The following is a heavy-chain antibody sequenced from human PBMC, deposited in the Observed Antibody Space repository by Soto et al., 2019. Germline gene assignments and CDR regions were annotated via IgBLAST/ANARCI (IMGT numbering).Heavy chain of an antibody. CDR2: IKSKTDSGTT. CDR3: TTDGRNPVLRYFDWLSYFDY. J-gene: IGHJ4*02. CDR1: GFTFSNAW. D-gene: IGHD3-9*01. V-gene: IGHV3-15*07. Sequence: GGSLRLSCAASGFTFSNAWMSWVRQAPGKGLEWVGRIKSKTDSGTTDYAAPVKGRFTISRDDSKNTLYLQMNSLKTEDTAVYYCTTDGRNPVLRYFDWLSYFDYWGQGTLVTVSS.